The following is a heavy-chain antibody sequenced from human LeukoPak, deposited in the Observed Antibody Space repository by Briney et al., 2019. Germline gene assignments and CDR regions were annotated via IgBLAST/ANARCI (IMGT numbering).Heavy chain of an antibody. CDR3: AHGRGIDALFDY. D-gene: IGHD1-26*01. CDR2: IYWDDDK. J-gene: IGHJ4*02. CDR1: GFLFSTSGVS. V-gene: IGHV2-5*02. Sequence: SGPTLVNPTQTLTLTCTFSGFLFSTSGVSVGWIRQPXXXXXXXLALIYWDDDKRYSPSLKNRLTITKDTSKNQVVLRMTNMGPVDTATYYCAHGRGIDALFDYWGQGTLVTVSS.